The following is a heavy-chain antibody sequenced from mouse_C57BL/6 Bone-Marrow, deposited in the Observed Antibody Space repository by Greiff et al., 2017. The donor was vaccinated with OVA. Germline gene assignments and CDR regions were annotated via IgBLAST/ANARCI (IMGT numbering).Heavy chain of an antibody. CDR2: IWSGGST. V-gene: IGHV2-2*01. CDR1: GFSLTSYG. CDR3: ARGGGDRFDY. Sequence: VKLMESGPGLVQPSQSLSITCTVSGFSLTSYGVHWVRQSPGQGLEWLGVIWSGGSTDYNAAFISRLSISKDNSTSQVFFKMNSLQADDTAIYYCARGGGDRFDYWGQGTTLTVSS. J-gene: IGHJ2*01.